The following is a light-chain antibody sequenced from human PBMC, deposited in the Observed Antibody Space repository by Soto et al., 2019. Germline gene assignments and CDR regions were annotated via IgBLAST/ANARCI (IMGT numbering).Light chain of an antibody. Sequence: QSALTQPASVSGSPEQSITISCTGTSSDVGSYNLVSWYQQHPGKAPKVMIYEGSKRPSGVSNRFSGSKSGNTASLTISGLQAEDEADYYCCSYAGSSTLVFGGGTKLTVL. J-gene: IGLJ2*01. CDR1: SSDVGSYNL. V-gene: IGLV2-23*01. CDR3: CSYAGSSTLV. CDR2: EGS.